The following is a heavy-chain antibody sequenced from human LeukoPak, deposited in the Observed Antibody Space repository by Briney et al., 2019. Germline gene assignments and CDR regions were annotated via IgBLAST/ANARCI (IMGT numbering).Heavy chain of an antibody. CDR1: GGSFSGYY. Sequence: KPSETLSLTCAVYGGSFSGYYWSWIRQPPGKGLEWIGEINHSGSTNYNPSLKSRVTISVDRSKNQFSLKLSSVTAADTAVYYCARSSSGGTFFDYWGQGTLVTVSS. D-gene: IGHD2-15*01. CDR3: ARSSSGGTFFDY. J-gene: IGHJ4*02. CDR2: INHSGST. V-gene: IGHV4-34*01.